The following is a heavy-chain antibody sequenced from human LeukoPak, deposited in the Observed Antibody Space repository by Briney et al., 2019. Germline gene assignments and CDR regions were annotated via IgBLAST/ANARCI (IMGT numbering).Heavy chain of an antibody. Sequence: PGRSLRLSCTASGFTYSHYGMHWVRQAPGKGLEWVAEIWSDGTEKYYADAVKGRFTISRDNSRNTLYLQMNSLRGEDTAVYYCAKDAQRGFDYSNSLEYWGQGTLVTVSS. D-gene: IGHD4-11*01. CDR3: AKDAQRGFDYSNSLEY. V-gene: IGHV3-33*06. CDR1: GFTYSHYG. J-gene: IGHJ4*02. CDR2: IWSDGTEK.